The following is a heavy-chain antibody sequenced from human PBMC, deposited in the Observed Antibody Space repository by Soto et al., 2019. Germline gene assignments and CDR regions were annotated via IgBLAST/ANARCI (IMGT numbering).Heavy chain of an antibody. D-gene: IGHD2-21*01. V-gene: IGHV3-33*01. J-gene: IGHJ4*02. CDR3: ARYSHHQQDYFAY. Sequence: QVQLGESGGGVVQPGRSLRLSCAASGFTFSSYGMHWVRQAPGQGLEGVAVIWYDGSNKYYADSVKGRFTISRDNSKNTLYLQINSLRAEDTAVYYFARYSHHQQDYFAYWCQGTLVTVSS. CDR1: GFTFSSYG. CDR2: IWYDGSNK.